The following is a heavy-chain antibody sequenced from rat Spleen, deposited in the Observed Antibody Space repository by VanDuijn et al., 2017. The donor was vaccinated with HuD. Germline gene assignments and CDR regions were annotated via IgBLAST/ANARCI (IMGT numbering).Heavy chain of an antibody. CDR2: ISYDGGGT. V-gene: IGHV5-20*01. D-gene: IGHD4-3*01. CDR3: AREGIRGTGTYLDL. Sequence: EVQLVESGGGLVQPGGSLKLSCAASRFTFSDYYMAWVRQAPTKGLEWVASISYDGGGTYYRDSVKGRFTISRDNVQNTLYLQMNKLGSEDTAIYYCAREGIRGTGTYLDLWGQGVMVTVSS. CDR1: RFTFSDYY. J-gene: IGHJ2*01.